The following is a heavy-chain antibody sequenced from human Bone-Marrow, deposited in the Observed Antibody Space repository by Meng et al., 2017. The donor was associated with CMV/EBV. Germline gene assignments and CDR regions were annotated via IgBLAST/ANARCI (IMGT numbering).Heavy chain of an antibody. CDR3: AREVGYYNFDY. Sequence: SETLSLTCAVYGGSFSGYYWSWIRQPAGKGLEWIGRIYTSGSTNYNPSLKSRVTMSVDTSKNQFSLKLSSVTAADTAVYYCAREVGYYNFDYWGQGTLVTVSS. D-gene: IGHD3-22*01. J-gene: IGHJ4*02. CDR2: IYTSGST. CDR1: GGSFSGYY. V-gene: IGHV4-4*07.